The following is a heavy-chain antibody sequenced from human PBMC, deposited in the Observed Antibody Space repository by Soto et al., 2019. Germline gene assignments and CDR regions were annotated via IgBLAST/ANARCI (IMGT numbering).Heavy chain of an antibody. CDR3: AKGHGDYVWHYFDY. CDR2: ISGSAGST. D-gene: IGHD4-17*01. Sequence: EVQLLESGGGLVQPGGSLRLSCAASGFTLSSYAMSWVRQAPGKGLEWVSSISGSAGSTYYADSVKGRFTISRDNSMNTLYVQMNSLRAEDTAVYYCAKGHGDYVWHYFDYWGQGTLVTVSS. V-gene: IGHV3-23*01. CDR1: GFTLSSYA. J-gene: IGHJ4*02.